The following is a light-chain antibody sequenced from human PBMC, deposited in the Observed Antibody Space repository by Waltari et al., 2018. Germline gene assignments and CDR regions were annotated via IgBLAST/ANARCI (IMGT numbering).Light chain of an antibody. CDR2: DAS. V-gene: IGKV3-11*01. CDR1: QSISNS. J-gene: IGKJ4*01. Sequence: EIVLTQSPATLSLSPGERATLSCRASQSISNSLAWYQQRPGRSPRLLMYDASNRATGIPARFSGSGSGTDFTLTISSLEPEDVAVYYCQQRNYWPLTFGGGTRVEIK. CDR3: QQRNYWPLT.